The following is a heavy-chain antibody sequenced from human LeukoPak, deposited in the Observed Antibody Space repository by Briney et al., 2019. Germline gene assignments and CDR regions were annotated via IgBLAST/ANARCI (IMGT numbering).Heavy chain of an antibody. CDR2: IYYSGST. CDR3: ARGSGYYYPPGY. Sequence: SETLSLTCTVSGGSISSYYWSWIRQPPGKGLEWIGYIYYSGSTNYNPSLKSRVTISVDTPKNQFSLKLSSVTAADTAVYYCARGSGYYYPPGYWGQGTLVTVSS. V-gene: IGHV4-59*01. D-gene: IGHD3-22*01. J-gene: IGHJ4*02. CDR1: GGSISSYY.